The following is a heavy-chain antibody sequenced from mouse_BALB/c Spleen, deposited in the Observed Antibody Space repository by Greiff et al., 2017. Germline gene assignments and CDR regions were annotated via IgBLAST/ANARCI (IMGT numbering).Heavy chain of an antibody. CDR2: ISSGSSTI. CDR3: ARSRYFDY. CDR1: GFTFSSFG. V-gene: IGHV5-17*02. J-gene: IGHJ2*01. Sequence: VQLQESGGGLVQPGGSRKLSCAASGFTFSSFGMHWVRQAPEKGLEWVAYISSGSSTIYYADTVKGRFTISRDNPKNTLFLQMTSLRSEDTAMYYCARSRYFDYWGQGTTLAVSS.